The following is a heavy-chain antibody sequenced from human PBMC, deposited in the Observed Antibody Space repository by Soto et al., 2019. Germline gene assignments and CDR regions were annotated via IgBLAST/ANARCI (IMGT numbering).Heavy chain of an antibody. Sequence: GGSLRLSCAASGFTVTNNYMSWVRQPPGKGLEWVSVIYSGGSTYYADSVKGRFPLSRDSSKNTLHLQMNSLRAEDTAVYYCVRVNSYYYGMDVWGQGTTVTVSS. V-gene: IGHV3-66*01. CDR3: VRVNSYYYGMDV. CDR1: GFTVTNNY. CDR2: IYSGGST. J-gene: IGHJ6*02.